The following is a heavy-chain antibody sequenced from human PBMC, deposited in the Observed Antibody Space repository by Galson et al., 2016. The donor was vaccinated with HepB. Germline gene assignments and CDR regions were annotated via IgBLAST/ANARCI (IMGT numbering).Heavy chain of an antibody. D-gene: IGHD3-10*01. CDR3: TRGASRGGTAIGSRIHYFGMDV. CDR2: VYHSGNT. J-gene: IGHJ6*02. Sequence: SETLSLTCGVSGGSISSSNWWTWVRQTPGKGLEWIGEVYHSGNTNYNPSLKSRVTVAVDKSKNQFSLRLTSVTAADTAGYYCTRGASRGGTAIGSRIHYFGMDVWGQGTTVIVSS. CDR1: GGSISSSNW. V-gene: IGHV4-4*02.